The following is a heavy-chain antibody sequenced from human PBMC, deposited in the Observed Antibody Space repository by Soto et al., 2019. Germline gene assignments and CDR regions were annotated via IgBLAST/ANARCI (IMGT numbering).Heavy chain of an antibody. J-gene: IGHJ6*02. V-gene: IGHV3-30*02. CDR3: ARDRTFYGSGSKGMGF. CDR1: GLTFSSYG. CDR2: IRYDGSNK. D-gene: IGHD3-10*01. Sequence: GSLRLSCVTSGLTFSSYGMHWVRQAPGKGLEWLAIIRYDGSNKYYGDSVKGRFNISRENSNNTLYLEMNNLRAEETAVYYCARDRTFYGSGSKGMGFWGQGTTGTVSS.